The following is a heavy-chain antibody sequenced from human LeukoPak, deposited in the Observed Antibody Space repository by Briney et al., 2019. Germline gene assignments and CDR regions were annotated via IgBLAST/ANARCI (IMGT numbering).Heavy chain of an antibody. D-gene: IGHD2-2*01. CDR2: ISTDGGSP. V-gene: IGHV3-64*01. J-gene: IGHJ4*02. CDR1: GFTFSSYA. CDR3: ARWSSTSCYDY. Sequence: GGSLRLSCAASGFTFSSYAMHWVRQAPGKGLEYVSAISTDGGSPYYANSVKGRFTISRDNSKNTLYLQMGSLRAEDMAVCYCARWSSTSCYDYWGQGTLVTVSS.